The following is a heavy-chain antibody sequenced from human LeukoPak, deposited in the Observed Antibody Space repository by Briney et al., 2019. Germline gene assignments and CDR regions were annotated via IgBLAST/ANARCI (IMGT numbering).Heavy chain of an antibody. J-gene: IGHJ4*02. D-gene: IGHD3-10*01. V-gene: IGHV4-34*01. CDR2: INHSGST. CDR3: ARDRYYGSGSYLFGKFDY. Sequence: SETLSLTCAVYGGPFSGYYWSWIRQPPGRGLEWIGEINHSGSTNYNPSLKSRVTISVDTSKNQFSLKLSSVTAADTAVYYCARDRYYGSGSYLFGKFDYWGQGTLVTVSS. CDR1: GGPFSGYY.